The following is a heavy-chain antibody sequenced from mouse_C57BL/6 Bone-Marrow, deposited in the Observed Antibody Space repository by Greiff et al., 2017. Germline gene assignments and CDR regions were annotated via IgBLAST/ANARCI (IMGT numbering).Heavy chain of an antibody. CDR3: ARGRLRLAY. V-gene: IGHV1-81*01. D-gene: IGHD1-2*01. J-gene: IGHJ3*01. CDR1: GYTFTSYG. Sequence: QVHVQQSGAELARPGASVKLSCKASGYTFTSYGISWVKQRPGQGLEWIGEIYPRSGNTYYNEKFKGKATLTADKSSSTTYMVLLSLTSDDAAVYFCARGRLRLAYWGQGTRVTVSA. CDR2: IYPRSGNT.